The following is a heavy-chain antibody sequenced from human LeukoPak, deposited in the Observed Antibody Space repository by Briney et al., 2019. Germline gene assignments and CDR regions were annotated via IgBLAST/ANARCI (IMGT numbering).Heavy chain of an antibody. CDR3: ARGGFCSGGGCPVDYYYYMDV. J-gene: IGHJ6*03. V-gene: IGHV3-74*01. CDR1: GFTFSSDW. D-gene: IGHD2-15*01. CDR2: INSDGSSR. Sequence: PGGSLRLSCAGAGFTFSSDWMHWVRQAPGKGLVWLSRINSDGSSRSYADSVKGRFTISRDNGKNTLYLQLNSLRSEDTAVYYCARGGFCSGGGCPVDYYYYMDVWGKGTTVTVSS.